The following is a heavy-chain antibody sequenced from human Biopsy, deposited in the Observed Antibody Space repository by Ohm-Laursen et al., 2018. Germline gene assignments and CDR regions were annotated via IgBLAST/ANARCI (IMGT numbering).Heavy chain of an antibody. Sequence: SLRLSCTASGFTFSDSAIHWVRQASGKGLEWVGRITSKANSYATAYVGSVKGRFTISRDDSKNTAYLQMNSLKAEDTAVYYCTRVLEWLLDYWGQGTLVTVSS. D-gene: IGHD5-12*01. V-gene: IGHV3-73*01. CDR1: GFTFSDSA. CDR3: TRVLEWLLDY. J-gene: IGHJ4*02. CDR2: ITSKANSYAT.